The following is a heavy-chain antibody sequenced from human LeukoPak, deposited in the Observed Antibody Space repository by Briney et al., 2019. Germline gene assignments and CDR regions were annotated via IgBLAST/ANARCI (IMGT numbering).Heavy chain of an antibody. V-gene: IGHV7-4-1*02. Sequence: ASVKVSCKASGGTFISYAISWVRQAPGQGLEWMGWINTNNGNPTYAQGFTGRFVFSLDTSVSTAYLQISSLKAEDTAVYYCARKKVEPDRYFDYWGQGTLVTVSS. CDR2: INTNNGNP. CDR3: ARKKVEPDRYFDY. D-gene: IGHD1-14*01. J-gene: IGHJ4*02. CDR1: GGTFISYA.